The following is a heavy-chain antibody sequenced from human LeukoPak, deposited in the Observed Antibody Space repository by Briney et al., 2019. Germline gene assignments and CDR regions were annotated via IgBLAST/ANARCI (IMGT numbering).Heavy chain of an antibody. V-gene: IGHV4-39*07. CDR2: IYYSGST. CDR1: GGSISSSYYY. Sequence: SETLSLTCTDSGGSISSSYYYWGWIRQPPGTGLEWIGSIYYSGSTYYNPSLKSRVTISVDTSKNQFSLKLRSVTAADTAVYYCAGLVGRYSSGLYYYYFDYWGQGTLVTVSS. CDR3: AGLVGRYSSGLYYYYFDY. D-gene: IGHD3-22*01. J-gene: IGHJ4*02.